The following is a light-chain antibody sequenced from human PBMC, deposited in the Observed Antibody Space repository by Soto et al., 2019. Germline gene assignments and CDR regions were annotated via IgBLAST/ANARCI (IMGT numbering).Light chain of an antibody. V-gene: IGKV1-33*01. Sequence: EIQMTQSPSSLSASLGDRVTITCQASQDINDYSNWYQQKPGKAPRLLIYGASLLEVGVPSRFSGSGSGTHSTLTISSLQPEDVATYYCQQYDSLPYTFGQGTRLEIK. CDR2: GAS. J-gene: IGKJ2*01. CDR1: QDINDY. CDR3: QQYDSLPYT.